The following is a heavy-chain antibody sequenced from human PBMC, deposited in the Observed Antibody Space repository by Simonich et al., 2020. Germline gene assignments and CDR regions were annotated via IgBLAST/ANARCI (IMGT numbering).Heavy chain of an antibody. J-gene: IGHJ3*02. Sequence: EVQLVESGGGLVQPGGSLRLSCAASGFTFSSYWMHWVRQAPGKGLGWVSRINREGSSTSYAAAVKGRFTISRDNAKNTLYLQMNSLRAEDTAVYYCARDYSNYDAFDIWGQGTMVTVSA. CDR1: GFTFSSYW. CDR3: ARDYSNYDAFDI. CDR2: INREGSST. D-gene: IGHD4-4*01. V-gene: IGHV3-74*01.